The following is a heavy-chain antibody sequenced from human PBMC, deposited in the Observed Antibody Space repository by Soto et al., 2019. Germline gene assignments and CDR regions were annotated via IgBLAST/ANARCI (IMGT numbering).Heavy chain of an antibody. CDR3: ARSGAYRGGDCYDAFDI. V-gene: IGHV1-2*04. J-gene: IGHJ3*02. D-gene: IGHD2-21*02. CDR1: GYTFTGYY. CDR2: INPNSGGT. Sequence: QVQLVQSGAEVKKPGASVKVSCKASGYTFTGYYMHWVRQAPGQGLEWMGWINPNSGGTNYAQKFQGWVTMTRDTSISTAYMELSRLRSDDTAVYYCARSGAYRGGDCYDAFDIWGQGTMVTVSS.